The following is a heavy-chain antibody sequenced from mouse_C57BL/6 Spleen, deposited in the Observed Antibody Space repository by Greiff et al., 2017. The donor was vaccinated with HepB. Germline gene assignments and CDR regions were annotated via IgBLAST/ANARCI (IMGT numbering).Heavy chain of an antibody. Sequence: QVQLQQPGAELVKPGASVKLSCKASGYTFTSYWMHWVKQRPGQGLEWIGMIHPNSGSTNYNEKFKSKATLTVDKSSSTAYRQLSSLTSEDSAVYYCARWDYDYTPFAYWGQGTLVTVSA. V-gene: IGHV1-64*01. J-gene: IGHJ3*01. CDR1: GYTFTSYW. D-gene: IGHD2-4*01. CDR2: IHPNSGST. CDR3: ARWDYDYTPFAY.